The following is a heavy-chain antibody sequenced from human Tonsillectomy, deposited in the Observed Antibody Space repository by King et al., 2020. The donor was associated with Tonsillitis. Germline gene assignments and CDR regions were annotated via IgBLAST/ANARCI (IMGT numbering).Heavy chain of an antibody. Sequence: VQLVESGGDLVQPGGSLRLSCAASGFTFSRNLMHWVRQAPGKGRVGVSRINEDGSVTSYADSVKGRFTVSRDNAKNTLYLQMNSLRAEDTAVYYCATVFEYWGRGTLVTVSS. V-gene: IGHV3-74*01. CDR2: INEDGSVT. CDR1: GFTFSRNL. CDR3: ATVFEY. J-gene: IGHJ4*02.